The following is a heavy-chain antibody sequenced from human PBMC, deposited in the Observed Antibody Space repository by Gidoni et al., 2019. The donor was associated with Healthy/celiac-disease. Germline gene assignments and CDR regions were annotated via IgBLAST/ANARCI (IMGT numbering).Heavy chain of an antibody. J-gene: IGHJ4*02. CDR3: AKDSALLWFGELNIDY. V-gene: IGHV3-23*04. D-gene: IGHD3-10*01. CDR1: GFTVSSDA. Sequence: EVQLVEAGGGVVQPGGSLRLSCAASGFTVSSDAMSWVRQAPGKGLEWVSAISGSGGSTYSADSVKGRFTISRDNSKNTLYLQMNSLRAEDTAVYYCAKDSALLWFGELNIDYWGQGTLVTVSS. CDR2: ISGSGGST.